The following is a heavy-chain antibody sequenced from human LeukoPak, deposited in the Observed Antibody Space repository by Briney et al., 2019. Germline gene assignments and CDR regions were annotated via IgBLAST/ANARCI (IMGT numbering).Heavy chain of an antibody. V-gene: IGHV3-30-3*01. Sequence: GGSLRLSCAASGFTFSSYAMHWVRQAPGKGLEWVAVISYDGSNKYYADSVKGRFTISRDNAKNSLFLQMSNLKGEDTAVYYCASQSITWYTRDNWFDPWGQGTLVTASS. CDR3: ASQSITWYTRDNWFDP. D-gene: IGHD1-14*01. CDR2: ISYDGSNK. J-gene: IGHJ5*02. CDR1: GFTFSSYA.